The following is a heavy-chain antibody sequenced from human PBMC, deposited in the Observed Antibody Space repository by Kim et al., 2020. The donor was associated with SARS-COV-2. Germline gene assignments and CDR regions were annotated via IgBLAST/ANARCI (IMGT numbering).Heavy chain of an antibody. V-gene: IGHV3-7*03. Sequence: GGSLRLSCAASGFTFRDYWMRWVRQSPGKGLEWVADLNEDGSEKFYMDSVRGRFTISRNNAKNSLFLQMNSLRAEYAAQYYCAKGSSYAFEYWGQRSLVTVSS. CDR1: GFTFRDYW. CDR2: LNEDGSEK. D-gene: IGHD6-19*01. J-gene: IGHJ4*02. CDR3: AKGSSYAFEY.